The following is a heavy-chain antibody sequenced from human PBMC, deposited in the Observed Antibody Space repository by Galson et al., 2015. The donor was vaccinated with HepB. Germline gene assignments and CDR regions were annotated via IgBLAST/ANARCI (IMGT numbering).Heavy chain of an antibody. D-gene: IGHD2-21*02. Sequence: SLRLSCAASGFTFSSYGMHWVRQAPGKGLEWVAVIWYDGSNKYYADSVKGRFTISRDNSKNTLYLQMNSLRAEDTAVYYCARDPCGGDCCADYWGQGTLVTVSS. J-gene: IGHJ4*02. CDR3: ARDPCGGDCCADY. V-gene: IGHV3-33*01. CDR2: IWYDGSNK. CDR1: GFTFSSYG.